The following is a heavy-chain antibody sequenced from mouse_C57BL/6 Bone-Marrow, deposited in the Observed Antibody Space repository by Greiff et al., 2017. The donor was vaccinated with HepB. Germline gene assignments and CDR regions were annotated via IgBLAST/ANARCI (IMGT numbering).Heavy chain of an antibody. D-gene: IGHD1-1*01. CDR3: ARSHSDYGSPWFAY. J-gene: IGHJ3*01. CDR1: GYAFSSYW. CDR2: IYPGDGDT. Sequence: QVQLQQSGAELVKPGASVKISCKASGYAFSSYWMNWVKQRPGKGLEWIGQIYPGDGDTNYNGKFKGKATLTADKSSSTAYMQLSSLTSEDAAVYFCARSHSDYGSPWFAYWGEGTLVTVSA. V-gene: IGHV1-80*01.